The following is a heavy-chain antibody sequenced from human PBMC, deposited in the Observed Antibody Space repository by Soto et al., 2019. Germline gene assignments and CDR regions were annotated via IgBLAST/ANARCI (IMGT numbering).Heavy chain of an antibody. V-gene: IGHV4-38-2*01. J-gene: IGHJ4*02. CDR3: ARGQWELPYYFDY. CDR1: GYSISSGYY. D-gene: IGHD1-26*01. Sequence: PSETLSLTCAVSGYSISSGYYWGWIRQPPGKGLEWIGSIYHSGSTYYNPSLKSRVTISVDTSKNQFSLKLSPVTAADTAVYYCARGQWELPYYFDYWGQGTLVTVSS. CDR2: IYHSGST.